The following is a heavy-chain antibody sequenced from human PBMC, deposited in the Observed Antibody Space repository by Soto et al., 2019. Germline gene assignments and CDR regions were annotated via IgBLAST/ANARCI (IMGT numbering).Heavy chain of an antibody. D-gene: IGHD5-12*01. CDR2: ITASGDVE. J-gene: IGHJ5*02. CDR1: GFTFSNSV. CDR3: AKGSSREGYT. V-gene: IGHV3-23*01. Sequence: EVQLLESGGDLVQPGGSLSLSCTASGFTFSNSVMTWVRQAPGKGLDWVSSITASGDVEAYADSVRARFRISRDNSKNTMSLQMSSLRVDDTAVYYCAKGSSREGYTWGQGTLVTVSS.